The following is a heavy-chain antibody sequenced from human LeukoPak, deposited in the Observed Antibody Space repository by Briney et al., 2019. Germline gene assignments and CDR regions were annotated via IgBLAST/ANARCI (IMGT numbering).Heavy chain of an antibody. CDR3: AKGHSDYGTGFDQ. V-gene: IGHV3-23*01. J-gene: IGHJ4*02. D-gene: IGHD4-17*01. CDR2: ISGRGDST. Sequence: QPGASLRLSCAASGLTFSNYAMSWVRRPPGKGLECGSVISGRGDSTYYADSVKGRFTISRDNSKNTVFLQMNSLRAEDTAVYYCAKGHSDYGTGFDQWGQGTLVTVSS. CDR1: GLTFSNYA.